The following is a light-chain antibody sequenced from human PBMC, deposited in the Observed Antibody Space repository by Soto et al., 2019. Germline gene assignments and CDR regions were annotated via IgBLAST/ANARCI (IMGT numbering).Light chain of an antibody. V-gene: IGKV1-9*01. CDR1: QGISSY. CDR3: QQLNSYPRT. Sequence: DIQLTQSPSFVSASVGDRVSSTCRASQGISSYLAWYQQKPGKAPKLLIYAASTLQSGVPSRFSGSGSGTEFTLTISTLQPEDFATYYCQQLNSYPRTFGQGTKVEIK. J-gene: IGKJ1*01. CDR2: AAS.